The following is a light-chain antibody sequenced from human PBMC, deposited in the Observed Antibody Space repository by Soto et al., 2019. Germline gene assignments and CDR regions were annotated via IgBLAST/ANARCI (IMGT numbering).Light chain of an antibody. CDR2: EVS. J-gene: IGLJ1*01. Sequence: QSALTQPASVSGSPGQSITISCSGTSSDVGAYNYVTWYQQYPGKAPKLMIYEVSNRPSGVSNRFSGSKSGNTASLTISGLQAEDEADYYCSSFTSSTTYVFGTGTKLTVL. CDR1: SSDVGAYNY. CDR3: SSFTSSTTYV. V-gene: IGLV2-14*01.